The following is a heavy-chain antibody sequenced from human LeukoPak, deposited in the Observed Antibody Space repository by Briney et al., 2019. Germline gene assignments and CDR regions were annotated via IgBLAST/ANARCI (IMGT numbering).Heavy chain of an antibody. CDR1: GYSFTSYW. CDR3: ARPETMVVTYGAFDI. CDR2: IYPGDSDT. J-gene: IGHJ3*02. Sequence: GESLKISCKGSGYSFTSYWIGWVRQMPGKGLEWTGIIYPGDSDTRYSPSFQGQVTISADKSISTAYLQWSSLKASDTAMYYCARPETMVVTYGAFDIWGQGTMVTVSS. D-gene: IGHD4-23*01. V-gene: IGHV5-51*01.